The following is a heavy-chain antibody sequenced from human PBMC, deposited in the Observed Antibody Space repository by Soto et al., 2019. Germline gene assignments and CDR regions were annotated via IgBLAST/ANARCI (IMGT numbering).Heavy chain of an antibody. CDR2: IIPILGIA. Sequence: GASVKVSCKASGGTLSSYTISWVRQAPGQGLEWMGRIIPILGIANYAQKFQGRVTITADKSTSTAYMELSSLRSEDTAVYYCARDEQFSAPYGGYAVWFDPWGQGTLVTVS. V-gene: IGHV1-69*04. CDR3: ARDEQFSAPYGGYAVWFDP. J-gene: IGHJ5*02. CDR1: GGTLSSYT. D-gene: IGHD5-12*01.